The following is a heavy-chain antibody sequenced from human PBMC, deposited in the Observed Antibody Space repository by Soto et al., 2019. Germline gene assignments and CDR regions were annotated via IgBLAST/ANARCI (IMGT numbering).Heavy chain of an antibody. CDR3: ARHGGCTSTSCFAPPFGWFDP. J-gene: IGHJ5*02. CDR1: AGSISITSYF. CDR2: VFSSGST. D-gene: IGHD2-2*01. V-gene: IGHV4-39*01. Sequence: SETLSLTCTVSAGSISITSYFWGWIRQPPGKGLEWIGSVFSSGSTFYNPSLKSRVTISIDTSKNQFSLKLSSVTAADTAVYYCARHGGCTSTSCFAPPFGWFDPWGHGTLVTVSS.